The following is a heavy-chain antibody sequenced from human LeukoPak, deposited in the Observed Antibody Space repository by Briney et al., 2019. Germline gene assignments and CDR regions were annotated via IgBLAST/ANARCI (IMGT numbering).Heavy chain of an antibody. Sequence: GASVKVSCKASGYTFASYGISWVRQAPGQGLEWMGWISAYNGNTNYAQKLQGRVTMTTDTSTSTAYMELRSLRSDDTAVYYCARGYGRYFDWLIPNYDYWGQGTLVTVSS. V-gene: IGHV1-18*01. CDR2: ISAYNGNT. CDR1: GYTFASYG. J-gene: IGHJ4*02. CDR3: ARGYGRYFDWLIPNYDY. D-gene: IGHD3-9*01.